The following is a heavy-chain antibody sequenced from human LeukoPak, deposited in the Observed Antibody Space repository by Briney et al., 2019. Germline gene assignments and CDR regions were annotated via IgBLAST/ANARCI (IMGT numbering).Heavy chain of an antibody. CDR3: ARVAYGLGSYQDY. Sequence: GGSLRLSCAASGFTFSSYAMHWVRQAPGKGLEWVAVISYDGSNKYYADSVKGRFTISRDNSKNSLYLQMNSLRAEDTAVYYCARVAYGLGSYQDYWGQGTLVTVSS. D-gene: IGHD3-10*01. CDR2: ISYDGSNK. V-gene: IGHV3-30-3*01. CDR1: GFTFSSYA. J-gene: IGHJ4*02.